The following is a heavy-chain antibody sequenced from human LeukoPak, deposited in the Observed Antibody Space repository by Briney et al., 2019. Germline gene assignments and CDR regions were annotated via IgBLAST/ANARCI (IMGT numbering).Heavy chain of an antibody. J-gene: IGHJ4*02. Sequence: KASETLSLTCTVSGGSISSYYWSWIRQPPGKGLEWIGYIYYSGSTNYNPSLKSRVTISVDTSKNQFSLKLSSVTAADTAVYYCARVSSYQAARLDYWGQGTLVTVSS. CDR1: GGSISSYY. V-gene: IGHV4-59*01. CDR2: IYYSGST. CDR3: ARVSSYQAARLDY. D-gene: IGHD6-6*01.